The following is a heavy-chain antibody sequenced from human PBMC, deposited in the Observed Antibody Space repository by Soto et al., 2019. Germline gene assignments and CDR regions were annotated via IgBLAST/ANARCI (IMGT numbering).Heavy chain of an antibody. J-gene: IGHJ6*03. CDR2: INAGNGNT. CDR3: ARQAYCSSTSCYGTNYYSYMDV. CDR1: GYTFTSYA. V-gene: IGHV1-3*01. D-gene: IGHD2-2*01. Sequence: GASVKVSCKASGYTFTSYAMHWVRQAPGQRLEWMGWINAGNGNTKYSQKFQGRVTITRDTSASTAYMELSSLRSEDTAVYYCARQAYCSSTSCYGTNYYSYMDVWGKGTTVTVSS.